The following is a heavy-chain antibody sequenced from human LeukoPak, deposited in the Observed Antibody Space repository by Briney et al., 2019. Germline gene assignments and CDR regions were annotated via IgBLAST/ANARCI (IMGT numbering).Heavy chain of an antibody. D-gene: IGHD5-24*01. J-gene: IGHJ5*02. V-gene: IGHV3-7*05. CDR1: GFTFSNYW. CDR3: ARASDPWLQLT. Sequence: GGSLRLSCAASGFTFSNYWMIWVRQAPGKGLEWVGNIKQDGSEKRYADAVRGRFSISRDNAQTSLYLQMNRLRAEDTAVYYCARASDPWLQLTWGQGTLVTVSS. CDR2: IKQDGSEK.